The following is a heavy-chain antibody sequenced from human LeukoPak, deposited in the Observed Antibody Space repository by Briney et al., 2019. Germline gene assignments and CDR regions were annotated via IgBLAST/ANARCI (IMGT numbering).Heavy chain of an antibody. J-gene: IGHJ3*02. Sequence: GGSLRLSCSPSGFTFSYYARSCVRQAPGKGLDWVSGITSTGGTTYYADSVQGRFTISRDNSRNTLYLQMNSLRAEDTAVYYCGKDGRNSPLMWGQGTVVSVSS. CDR3: GKDGRNSPLM. CDR1: GFTFSYYA. V-gene: IGHV3-23*01. CDR2: ITSTGGTT. D-gene: IGHD2/OR15-2a*01.